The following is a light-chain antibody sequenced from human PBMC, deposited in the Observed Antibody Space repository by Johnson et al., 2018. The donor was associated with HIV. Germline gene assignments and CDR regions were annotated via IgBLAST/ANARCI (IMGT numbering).Light chain of an antibody. CDR2: DND. Sequence: QPVLTQPPSMSAAPGQKVTISCSGSSSNIGNNYVSWYQQLPGTAPKLLIYDNDKRPSGIPDRFSASKSDTSATLGITGLQTGDEANYYCGTWDGGLSIYVFGTVTEVTVL. CDR3: GTWDGGLSIYV. V-gene: IGLV1-51*01. CDR1: SSNIGNNY. J-gene: IGLJ1*01.